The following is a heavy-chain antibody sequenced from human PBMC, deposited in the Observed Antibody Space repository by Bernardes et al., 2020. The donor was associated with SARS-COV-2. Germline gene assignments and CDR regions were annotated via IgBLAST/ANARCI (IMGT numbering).Heavy chain of an antibody. CDR3: AHGYYDYVWGSYRLDAFAI. CDR2: IYWDDDK. V-gene: IGHV2-5*02. Sequence: SGPTLVKPTQTLTLTCTFSGFSLSTSGVGVGWIRQPPGKALEWLALIYWDDDKRYSPSLKSRLTITKDTSKNQVVLTMTNMDPVDTATYYCAHGYYDYVWGSYRLDAFAIWGQGTMVTVSS. CDR1: GFSLSTSGVG. J-gene: IGHJ3*02. D-gene: IGHD3-16*02.